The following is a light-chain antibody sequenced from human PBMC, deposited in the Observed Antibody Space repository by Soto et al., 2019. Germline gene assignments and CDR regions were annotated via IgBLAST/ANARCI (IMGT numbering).Light chain of an antibody. V-gene: IGLV2-23*01. CDR3: CSYAPISTVV. Sequence: QSALTQPASVSGSPGQSITISCTGTSSDVGSYNLVSWYQQHPGKAPKLMIYEDNKRPSGVSNRFSGSKSGNTASLRISGLQAEDEAHYYCCSYAPISTVVFGGGTQLTVL. CDR1: SSDVGSYNL. CDR2: EDN. J-gene: IGLJ3*02.